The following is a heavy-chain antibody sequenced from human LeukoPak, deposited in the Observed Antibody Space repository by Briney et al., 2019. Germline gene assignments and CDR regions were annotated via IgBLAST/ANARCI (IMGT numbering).Heavy chain of an antibody. D-gene: IGHD4-23*01. CDR2: IYHSGAT. CDR3: ARNGGNSDYDY. CDR1: GGSISSGGYS. Sequence: SQTLSLTCAVSGGSISSGGYSWSWIRQPPGKGLEWIGYIYHSGATNYNPSLKSRVTMLLDKSKNQFSLKLNSVTAADTAVYYCARNGGNSDYDYWGQGTLVTVSA. J-gene: IGHJ4*02. V-gene: IGHV4-30-2*01.